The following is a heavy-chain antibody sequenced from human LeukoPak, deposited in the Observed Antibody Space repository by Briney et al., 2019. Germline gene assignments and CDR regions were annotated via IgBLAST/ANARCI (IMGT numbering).Heavy chain of an antibody. CDR3: AKYTTPYYFDY. J-gene: IGHJ4*02. CDR1: GFTFNNYV. Sequence: TGGSLRLSCEGSGFTFNNYVMNWVRQAPGKGREWVSGVSGRGSSTYYADSVKGRFTISRDNSQNTVYLQMKRLRAEDTAIYFCAKYTTPYYFDYWGQGILVTVSS. V-gene: IGHV3-23*01. CDR2: VSGRGSST. D-gene: IGHD1-1*01.